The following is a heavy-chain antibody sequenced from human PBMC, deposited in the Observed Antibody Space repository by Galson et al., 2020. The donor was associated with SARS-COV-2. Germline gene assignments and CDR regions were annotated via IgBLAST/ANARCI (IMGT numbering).Heavy chain of an antibody. D-gene: IGHD3-10*01. Sequence: SETLSLTCAVSGGSISSGGYYWSWIRQHPGKGLEWIGYISHTGRTYYNPSLKSRVTISVDTSKNQFSLKLSSVTAADTAVYYCARAVRGVIIKGFDWFDPWGQGTLVTVSS. CDR1: GGSISSGGYY. CDR3: ARAVRGVIIKGFDWFDP. J-gene: IGHJ5*02. CDR2: ISHTGRT. V-gene: IGHV4-31*11.